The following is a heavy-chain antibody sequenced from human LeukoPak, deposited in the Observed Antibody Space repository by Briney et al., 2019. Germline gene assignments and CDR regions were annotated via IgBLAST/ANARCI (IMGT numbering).Heavy chain of an antibody. CDR2: IYSGGGT. Sequence: PGGSLRLSCAASGFTVSSNHMGWVRQAPGKGLEWVSLIYSGGGTYYADSVKGRFTISRDDSKNTLSLQMNSLRAEDTAVYYCARKYCSGGSCYWVDDYWGQGTLVTVSS. CDR1: GFTVSSNH. V-gene: IGHV3-53*01. J-gene: IGHJ4*02. CDR3: ARKYCSGGSCYWVDDY. D-gene: IGHD2-15*01.